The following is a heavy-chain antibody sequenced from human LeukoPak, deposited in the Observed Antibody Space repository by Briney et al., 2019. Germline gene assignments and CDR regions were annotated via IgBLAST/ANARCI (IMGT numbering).Heavy chain of an antibody. Sequence: GGSLRLSCAASGFAFSTYNMNWVRQAPGKGLEWISYISSSSSTIYYADSVKGRFTISRDNAKNSLFLQMNSLRAEDTAVYYCARDLIVGTTYFDYWGQGTLVTVSS. V-gene: IGHV3-48*04. CDR1: GFAFSTYN. CDR2: ISSSSSTI. J-gene: IGHJ4*02. D-gene: IGHD1-26*01. CDR3: ARDLIVGTTYFDY.